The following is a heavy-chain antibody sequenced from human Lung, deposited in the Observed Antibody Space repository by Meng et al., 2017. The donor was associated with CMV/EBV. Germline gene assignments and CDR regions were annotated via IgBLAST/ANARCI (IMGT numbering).Heavy chain of an antibody. J-gene: IGHJ4*02. Sequence: SVKVSCXASGYTFTNYGISWVRQAPGQGLEWMGWISAYNGNTNYAQNLQGRVTMTTDTSTNTAYMELRGLRSDDTAIYFCARDRATRAYYFDYWGQGTLVTVSS. D-gene: IGHD1-1*01. V-gene: IGHV1-18*01. CDR1: GYTFTNYG. CDR3: ARDRATRAYYFDY. CDR2: ISAYNGNT.